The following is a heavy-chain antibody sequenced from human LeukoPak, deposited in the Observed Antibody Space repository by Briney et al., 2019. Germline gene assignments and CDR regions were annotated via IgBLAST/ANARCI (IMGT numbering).Heavy chain of an antibody. CDR1: GFSFTNAW. V-gene: IGHV3-15*01. D-gene: IGHD3-10*01. CDR2: IKSKGDGETT. J-gene: IGHJ4*02. Sequence: GGSLRLSCADSGFSFTNAWMTWVRQAPGKGLEWVGRIKSKGDGETTDYAAPVEGRFLMSRDDSKATLYLQMNSLKTEDTAVYYCTTDLGLTMIRGVIVKWGQGTLVTVSS. CDR3: TTDLGLTMIRGVIVK.